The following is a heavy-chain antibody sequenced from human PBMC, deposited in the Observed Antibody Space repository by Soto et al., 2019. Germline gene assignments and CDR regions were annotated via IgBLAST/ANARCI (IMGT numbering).Heavy chain of an antibody. V-gene: IGHV4-39*01. CDR2: IYYSGST. CDR1: GGSISSSSYY. CDR3: ARHSGGSGSYYTGWVDYYYYYGMDV. Sequence: PSETLSLTCTVSGGSISSSSYYWGWIRQPPGKGLEWIGSIYYSGSTYYNPSLKSRVTISVDTSKNQFSLKLSSVTAADTAVYYCARHSGGSGSYYTGWVDYYYYYGMDVWGQGTTVTVSS. J-gene: IGHJ6*02. D-gene: IGHD3-10*01.